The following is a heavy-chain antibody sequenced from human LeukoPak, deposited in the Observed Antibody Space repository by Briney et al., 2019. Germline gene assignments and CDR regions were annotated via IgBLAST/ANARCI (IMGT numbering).Heavy chain of an antibody. J-gene: IGHJ6*02. CDR2: ISSSGSTI. Sequence: GGSPRLSCAASGFTFSDYYMSWIRQAPGKGLEWVSYISSSGSTIYYADSVKGRFTISRDNAKNSLYLQMNSLRAEDTAVYYCARDPSGYGDYAYYYGMDVWGQGTTVTVSS. CDR3: ARDPSGYGDYAYYYGMDV. V-gene: IGHV3-11*01. D-gene: IGHD4-17*01. CDR1: GFTFSDYY.